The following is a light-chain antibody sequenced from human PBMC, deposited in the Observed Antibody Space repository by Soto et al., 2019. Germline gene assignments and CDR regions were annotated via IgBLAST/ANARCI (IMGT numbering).Light chain of an antibody. CDR2: DAS. CDR1: QSVSSSY. V-gene: IGKV3-15*01. J-gene: IGKJ1*01. CDR3: QQYNNWRT. Sequence: EIVLTQSPGTLSLSSGERCTLSCSASQSVSSSYLAWYQQKPGQPPRLLIYDASTRATGIPARISGSGSGTEFTLTISSLQSEDFAVYYCQQYNNWRTFGQGTKGDIK.